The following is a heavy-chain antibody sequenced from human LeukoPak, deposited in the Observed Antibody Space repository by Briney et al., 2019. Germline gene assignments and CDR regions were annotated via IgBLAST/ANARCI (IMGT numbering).Heavy chain of an antibody. Sequence: SETLSLTCTVSGGSIRNYYWSWIRQSPGKGLEWLGYIYYTGITGYNPSLKSRVTISEDTSKNQFSLKLSSLTAADTAAYYCARVPIWITVTTGWFDPWGQGTLVTVSS. CDR3: ARVPIWITVTTGWFDP. D-gene: IGHD4-17*01. CDR2: IYYTGIT. J-gene: IGHJ5*02. CDR1: GGSIRNYY. V-gene: IGHV4-59*12.